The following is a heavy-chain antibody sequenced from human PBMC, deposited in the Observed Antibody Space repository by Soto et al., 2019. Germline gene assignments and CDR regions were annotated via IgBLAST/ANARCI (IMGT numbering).Heavy chain of an antibody. J-gene: IGHJ5*02. V-gene: IGHV4-4*07. CDR3: AREDIVVGWNWFDP. CDR2: IYTSGST. CDR1: GGSISSYY. D-gene: IGHD2-2*01. Sequence: SETLSLTCTVSGGSISSYYWSWVRQPAGKGLEWIGRIYTSGSTNYNPSLKSRVTMSVDTSKNQFSLKLSSVTAADTAVYYCAREDIVVGWNWFDPWGQGTLVTVSS.